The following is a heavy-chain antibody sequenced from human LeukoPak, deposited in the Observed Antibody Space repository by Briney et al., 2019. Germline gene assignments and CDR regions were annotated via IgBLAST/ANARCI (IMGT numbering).Heavy chain of an antibody. D-gene: IGHD5-12*01. CDR2: IRYDGSNK. V-gene: IGHV3-30*02. CDR3: AKDRGPSCYDHFDY. CDR1: GFTFSSYG. J-gene: IGHJ4*02. Sequence: GGSLRLSCAASGFTFSSYGMHWVRQAPGKGLEWVAFIRYDGSNKYYADSVKGRFTISRDNSKNTLYLQMNGLRAEDTAVYYCAKDRGPSCYDHFDYWGQGTLVTVSS.